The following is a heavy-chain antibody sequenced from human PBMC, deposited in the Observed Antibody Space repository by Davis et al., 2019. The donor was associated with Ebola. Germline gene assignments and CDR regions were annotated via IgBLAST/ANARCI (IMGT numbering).Heavy chain of an antibody. D-gene: IGHD3-10*01. CDR2: SKSKIDGGTT. CDR1: GFTFASAW. CDR3: TRGTGTYD. Sequence: CAASGFTFASAWMRWVRQAPGKGLEWVGRSKSKIDGGTTHYAARVKGRFTISRDDSKNTLYLQMNRLKTEDTALYYCTRGTGTYDWGQGTLVTVST. J-gene: IGHJ4*02. V-gene: IGHV3-15*06.